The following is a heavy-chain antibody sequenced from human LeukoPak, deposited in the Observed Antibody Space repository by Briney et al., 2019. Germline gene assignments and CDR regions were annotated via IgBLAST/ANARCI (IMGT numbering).Heavy chain of an antibody. CDR3: ARDGDY. CDR1: GGSFSGYY. Sequence: KPSETLSLTCAVYGGSFSGYYWSWIRQPPGKGLEWIGEINHSGSTNYNPSLKSRVTISVDTSKNQSPLKLSSVTAADTAVYYCARDGDYLGQGTLVTVSS. V-gene: IGHV4-34*01. CDR2: INHSGST. J-gene: IGHJ4*02.